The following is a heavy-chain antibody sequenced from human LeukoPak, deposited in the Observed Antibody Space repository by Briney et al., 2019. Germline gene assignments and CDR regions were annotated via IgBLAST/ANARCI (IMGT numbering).Heavy chain of an antibody. CDR3: AREIPGTAPDL. D-gene: IGHD3-10*01. V-gene: IGHV3-33*08. J-gene: IGHJ4*02. Sequence: GGSLRLSCAASGFTFSDHAMHWVRQAPGKGLEWVAAVWHGRTHQDYADSVKGRFTISRDESKNMAFLQMGSLRAEDTAVYYCAREIPGTAPDLWGQGTLVTVS. CDR2: VWHGRTHQ. CDR1: GFTFSDHA.